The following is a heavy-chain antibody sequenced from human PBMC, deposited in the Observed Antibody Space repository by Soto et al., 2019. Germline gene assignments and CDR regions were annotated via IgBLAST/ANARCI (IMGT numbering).Heavy chain of an antibody. CDR3: ARFGSEQGLVV. CDR2: IIPIFGTA. V-gene: IGHV1-69*01. J-gene: IGHJ4*02. D-gene: IGHD1-26*01. CDR1: GGTFSSYA. Sequence: QVQLVQSGAEVMKPGSSVKVSCKASGGTFSSYAISWVRQAPGQGLEWMGGIIPIFGTANYAQKFQGRVTITADESTSTAYRELSSLRSEDTAVYYCARFGSEQGLVVWGQGTLVTVSS.